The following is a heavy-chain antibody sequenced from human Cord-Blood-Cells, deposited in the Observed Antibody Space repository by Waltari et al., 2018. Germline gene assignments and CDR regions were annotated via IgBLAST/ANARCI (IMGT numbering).Heavy chain of an antibody. CDR3: ARKVELIDY. D-gene: IGHD1-7*01. CDR1: GFTFSSYS. V-gene: IGHV3-21*01. Sequence: EVQLVESGGGLVKPGGSLRLSCAASGFTFSSYSMNWVRQAPGKGLEWVSSISSSSSYIYYAKSVKGRFTISRDKAKNSLYLQMNSLRAEDTAVYYCARKVELIDYWGQGTLVTVSS. J-gene: IGHJ4*02. CDR2: ISSSSSYI.